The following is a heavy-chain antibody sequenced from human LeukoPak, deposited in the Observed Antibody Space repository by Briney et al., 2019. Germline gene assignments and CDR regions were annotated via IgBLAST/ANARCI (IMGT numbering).Heavy chain of an antibody. CDR2: IYTSGST. D-gene: IGHD3-3*01. J-gene: IGHJ5*02. V-gene: IGHV4-61*02. Sequence: SETLSLTCTVSGGSISSGSYYWSWIRQPAGKGLEWIGRIYTSGSTNYNPSLKSRVTISVDTSKNQFSLKLSSVTAADTAVYYCARGGAYYDFWSGYYTRQNWFDPWGQGTLVTVSS. CDR1: GGSISSGSYY. CDR3: ARGGAYYDFWSGYYTRQNWFDP.